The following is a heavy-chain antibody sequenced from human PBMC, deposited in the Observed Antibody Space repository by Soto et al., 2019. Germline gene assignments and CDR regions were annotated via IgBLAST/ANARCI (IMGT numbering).Heavy chain of an antibody. CDR3: ASYSGWYASAFDI. CDR2: IYPGDSDT. V-gene: IGHV5-51*01. J-gene: IGHJ3*02. CDR1: GYSFTSYW. D-gene: IGHD6-19*01. Sequence: SGESLKISCKGSGYSFTSYWIGWVRQMPGKGLEWMGIIYPGDSDTRYSPSFQGQVTISADKSISTAYLQWSSLKASDTAMYYCASYSGWYASAFDIWGQGTMVTVSS.